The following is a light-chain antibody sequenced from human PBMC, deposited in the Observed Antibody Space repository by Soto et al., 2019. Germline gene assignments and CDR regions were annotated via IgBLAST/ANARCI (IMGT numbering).Light chain of an antibody. Sequence: EIVLTQSPGTLSFSPGERATLSCRASQSVSSSYLAWYQQKPGQAPRLLIYGASSRATGIPDRFSGSGSGKDFTLTISRLEPEDFAVYYCQQYGSSLFTFGPGTKVDIK. CDR1: QSVSSSY. CDR2: GAS. V-gene: IGKV3-20*01. CDR3: QQYGSSLFT. J-gene: IGKJ3*01.